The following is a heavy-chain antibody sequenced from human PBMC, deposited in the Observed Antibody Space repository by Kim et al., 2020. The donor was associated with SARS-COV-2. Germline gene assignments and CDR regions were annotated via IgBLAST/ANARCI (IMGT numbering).Heavy chain of an antibody. D-gene: IGHD6-6*01. Sequence: YNPSLNSRITMSVDTAENQFSLTLSSVSAADTAVYYCARGEYSGSCYFALWGRGTLVTVSS. CDR3: ARGEYSGSCYFAL. J-gene: IGHJ2*01. V-gene: IGHV4-30-2*05.